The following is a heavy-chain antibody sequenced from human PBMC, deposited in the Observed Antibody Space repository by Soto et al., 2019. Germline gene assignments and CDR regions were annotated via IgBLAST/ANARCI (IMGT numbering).Heavy chain of an antibody. CDR2: IYYSGST. CDR3: ARSSPSPNYYGMDV. Sequence: PSETLSLTCTVSGGSVSSSSYYWGWIRQPPGKGLEWIGSIYYSGSTYYNPSLKSRVTISVDTSKNQFSLKLSSVTAADTAVYYCARSSPSPNYYGMDVWGQGTTVTVSS. CDR1: GGSVSSSSYY. J-gene: IGHJ6*02. V-gene: IGHV4-39*01.